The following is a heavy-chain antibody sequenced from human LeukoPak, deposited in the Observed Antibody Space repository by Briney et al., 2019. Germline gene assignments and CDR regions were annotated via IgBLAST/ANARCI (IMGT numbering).Heavy chain of an antibody. D-gene: IGHD3-10*01. Sequence: SETLSLTCAVYGGSFSGYYWSWIRQPPGKGLEWIGEINHSGSTNCNPSLKSRVTISLDTSRNQFSLKLNSVTAADTAVYYCAKSNGYGLVDIWGQGTMVTVSS. CDR1: GGSFSGYY. J-gene: IGHJ3*02. V-gene: IGHV4-34*01. CDR3: AKSNGYGLVDI. CDR2: INHSGST.